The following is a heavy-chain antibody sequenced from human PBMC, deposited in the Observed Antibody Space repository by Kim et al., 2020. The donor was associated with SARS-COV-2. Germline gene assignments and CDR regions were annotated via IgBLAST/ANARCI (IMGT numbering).Heavy chain of an antibody. CDR2: ISGDGGST. CDR3: HLYGGNLEAFDI. CDR1: GFTFDDYA. Sequence: GGSLRLSCAASGFTFDDYAMHWVRQAPGKGLEWVSLISGDGGSTYYADSVKGRFTISRDNSKNSLYLQMNSLRTEDTALYYCHLYGGNLEAFDIWGQGT. J-gene: IGHJ3*02. D-gene: IGHD4-17*01. V-gene: IGHV3-43*02.